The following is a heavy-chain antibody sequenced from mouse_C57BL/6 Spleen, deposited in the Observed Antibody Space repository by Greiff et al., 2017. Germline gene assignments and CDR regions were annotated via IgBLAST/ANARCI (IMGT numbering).Heavy chain of an antibody. CDR1: GYTFTSYW. V-gene: IGHV1-5*01. CDR3: TRSPPTIVTIDD. Sequence: EVQLQQSGTVLARPGASVKMSCKTSGYTFTSYWMHWVKQRPGQGLEWIGAIYPGNSDTSYNQKFKGKAKLTAVTSASTAYMELSSLTNEDSAVYYCTRSPPTIVTIDDWGQGTTLTVSS. J-gene: IGHJ2*01. D-gene: IGHD2-5*01. CDR2: IYPGNSDT.